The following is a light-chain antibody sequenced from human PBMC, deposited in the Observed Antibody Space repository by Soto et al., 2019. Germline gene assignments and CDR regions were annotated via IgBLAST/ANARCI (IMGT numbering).Light chain of an antibody. J-gene: IGLJ1*01. Sequence: QSALTQPPSASGSPGQSVTISCSGTSSHVGGYNFVSWYQQHPGKAPKFLIYEVRKRPSGVPARFSGSKSGNTASLTISGLQAEDEADYYCSSSAGSNNYVFGTGTKLTVL. CDR1: SSHVGGYNF. V-gene: IGLV2-8*01. CDR3: SSSAGSNNYV. CDR2: EVR.